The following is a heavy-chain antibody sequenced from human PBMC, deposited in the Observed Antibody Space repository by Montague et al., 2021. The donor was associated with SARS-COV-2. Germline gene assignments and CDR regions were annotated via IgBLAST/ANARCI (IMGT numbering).Heavy chain of an antibody. J-gene: IGHJ4*02. CDR3: ARVFPRWLQFDPYFDY. V-gene: IGHV4-59*01. CDR2: IHYSGST. Sequence: SETLSLTCTVSGGSISSYYWSWILQPPAEELQWIGYIHYSGSTTYNPSLLSRLTISVDTSKNQFSLKLSSVTAADTAVYYCARVFPRWLQFDPYFDYWGQGTLVTVSS. CDR1: GGSISSYY. D-gene: IGHD5-24*01.